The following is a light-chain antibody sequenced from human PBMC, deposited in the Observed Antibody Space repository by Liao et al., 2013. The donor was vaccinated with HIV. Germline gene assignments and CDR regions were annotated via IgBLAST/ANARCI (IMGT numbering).Light chain of an antibody. CDR1: NIGGKS. V-gene: IGLV3-21*04. CDR3: QVWDSSTDHRV. J-gene: IGLJ3*02. CDR2: YDN. Sequence: SYELTQPPSVSVAPGKTATITCGGNNIGGKSVHWYQQKPGQAPVLVIIYDNDRPSGIPERFSGSNSGNTATLSISRVEAGDEADYYCQVWDSSTDHRVFGGGTKLTVL.